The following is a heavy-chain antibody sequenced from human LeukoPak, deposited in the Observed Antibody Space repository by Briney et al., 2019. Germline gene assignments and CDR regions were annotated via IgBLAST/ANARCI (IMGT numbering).Heavy chain of an antibody. Sequence: PGGSLRLSCAASGFTVSSNYMSWARRAPGKGLEWVSVIYNGDSTYYADSVKGRFTISRDNSKNTLYLQMNSLRAEDTAVYYCARVDPASSYGSRGAFDYWGQGTLVTVSS. CDR2: IYNGDST. CDR3: ARVDPASSYGSRGAFDY. V-gene: IGHV3-66*01. D-gene: IGHD5-18*01. CDR1: GFTVSSNY. J-gene: IGHJ4*02.